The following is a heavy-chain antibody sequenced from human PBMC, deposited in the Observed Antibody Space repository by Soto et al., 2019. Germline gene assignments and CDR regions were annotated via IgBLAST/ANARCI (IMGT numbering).Heavy chain of an antibody. Sequence: GESLKISCAASGFTFSSYGMHWVRQAPGKGLEWVAVIWYDGSNKYYADSVKGRFTISRDNSKNTLYLQMNSLRAEDTAVYYCARADPGYSYGYFDYWGQGTLVTVSS. CDR3: ARADPGYSYGYFDY. CDR1: GFTFSSYG. J-gene: IGHJ4*02. D-gene: IGHD5-18*01. V-gene: IGHV3-33*01. CDR2: IWYDGSNK.